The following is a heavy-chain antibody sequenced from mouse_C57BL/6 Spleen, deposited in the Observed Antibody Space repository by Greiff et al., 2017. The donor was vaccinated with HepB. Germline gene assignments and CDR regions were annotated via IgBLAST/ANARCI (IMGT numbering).Heavy chain of an antibody. CDR3: ARRYPRLNYAMDY. CDR2: ISNGGGST. V-gene: IGHV5-12*01. Sequence: EVKLMESGGGLVQPGGSLKLSCAASGFTFSDYYMYWVRQTPEKRLEWVAYISNGGGSTYYPDTVKGRFTISRDNAKNTLYLQMSRLKSEDTAMYYCARRYPRLNYAMDYWGQGTSVTVSS. D-gene: IGHD1-1*01. J-gene: IGHJ4*01. CDR1: GFTFSDYY.